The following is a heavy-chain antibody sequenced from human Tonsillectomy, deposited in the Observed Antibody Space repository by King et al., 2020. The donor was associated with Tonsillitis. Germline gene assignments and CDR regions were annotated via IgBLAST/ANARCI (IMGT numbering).Heavy chain of an antibody. CDR3: ARGACSGGNCYLNY. CDR2: MYASGST. CDR1: GDSISSYY. D-gene: IGHD2-15*01. V-gene: IGHV4-4*07. J-gene: IGHJ4*02. Sequence: QLQESGPGLVKPSETLSLTCTVSGDSISSYYWSWIRQPAGKGLEWVGRMYASGSTSYNPSLQSRGPMSVDPSKNHVSLKLSSVTAADTAVYYCARGACSGGNCYLNYWGQGTLVTVSS.